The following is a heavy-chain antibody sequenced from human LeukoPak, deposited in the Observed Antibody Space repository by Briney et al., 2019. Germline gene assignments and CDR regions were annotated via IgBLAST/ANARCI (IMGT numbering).Heavy chain of an antibody. D-gene: IGHD6-19*01. CDR1: GFTFSKYA. J-gene: IGHJ4*02. V-gene: IGHV3-21*01. CDR2: ISSGSRYM. Sequence: GGSLRLSCAAPGFTFSKYAMNWVRQAPGKGLEWVSSISSGSRYMYYADSVKGRFTISRDNAKNSLYLLMSSLRAEDTAVYYCATDVRDEYSSGWYPIGYWGQGTLVTVSS. CDR3: ATDVRDEYSSGWYPIGY.